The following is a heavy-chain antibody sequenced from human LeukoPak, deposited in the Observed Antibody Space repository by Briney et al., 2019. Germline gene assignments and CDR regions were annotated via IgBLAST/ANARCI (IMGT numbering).Heavy chain of an antibody. V-gene: IGHV3-23*01. J-gene: IGHJ4*02. CDR1: GFTFSSYA. CDR2: ISGSGDNT. CDR3: AKGSYYDSSGSFYFDY. Sequence: GGSLRLSCAAAGFTFSSYAMSWVRQTPGKGLEWVSGISGSGDNTYYADSVKGRFTISRDNSKNTLYVQVNSLGTEDTAAYYCAKGSYYDSSGSFYFDYWGQGTLVTVSS. D-gene: IGHD3-22*01.